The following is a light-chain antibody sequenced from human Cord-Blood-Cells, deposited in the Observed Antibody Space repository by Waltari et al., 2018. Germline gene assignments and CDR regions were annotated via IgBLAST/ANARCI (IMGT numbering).Light chain of an antibody. Sequence: DIQMTQSPSSLSASVGDRVTLTCRASQSISSYLNWYQQKPRKAPKLLSYAASSLQSGVPSRFSGSGSGTDFTLTISSLQPEDFATYYCQQSYSTPIAYGQGTRLEIK. CDR2: AAS. CDR1: QSISSY. V-gene: IGKV1-39*01. J-gene: IGKJ5*01. CDR3: QQSYSTPIA.